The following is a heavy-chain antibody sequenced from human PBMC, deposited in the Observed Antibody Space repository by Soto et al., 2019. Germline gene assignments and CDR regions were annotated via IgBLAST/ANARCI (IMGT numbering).Heavy chain of an antibody. D-gene: IGHD6-19*01. CDR3: TRPSSGWYRAFDY. V-gene: IGHV3-73*02. CDR2: IRSKANSYAT. CDR1: GFTFSGSA. J-gene: IGHJ4*02. Sequence: EVQLVESGGGLVQPGGSLKLSCAASGFTFSGSAIHWVRQASGKGLEWVGRIRSKANSYATAYAASVKGRFTISRDDSKNTAYLQINSLKTEDTAVYYCTRPSSGWYRAFDYWGQGTLVTVSS.